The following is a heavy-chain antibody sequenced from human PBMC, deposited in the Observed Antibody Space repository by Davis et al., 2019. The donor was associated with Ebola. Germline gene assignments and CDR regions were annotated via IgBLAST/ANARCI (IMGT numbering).Heavy chain of an antibody. CDR2: IYYSGST. CDR3: ARGRRYFDWLSAYYFDY. Sequence: PSETLSLTCTVSGGSISDSSYYWSWIRQPPGKGLEWIGYIYYSGSTNYNPSLKSRVTISVDTSKNQFSLKLSSVTAADTAVYYCARGRRYFDWLSAYYFDYWGQGTLVTVSS. V-gene: IGHV4-61*01. D-gene: IGHD3-9*01. J-gene: IGHJ4*02. CDR1: GGSISDSSYY.